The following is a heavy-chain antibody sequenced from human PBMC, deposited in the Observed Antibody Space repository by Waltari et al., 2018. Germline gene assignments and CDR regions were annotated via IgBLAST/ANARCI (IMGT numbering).Heavy chain of an antibody. CDR3: ARAVAGTVEFDY. J-gene: IGHJ4*02. V-gene: IGHV3-11*06. CDR1: GFTFSDYY. D-gene: IGHD6-19*01. CDR2: ISSSSSYT. Sequence: QVQLVESGGGLVKPGGSLRLSCAASGFTFSDYYMSWIRQAPGKGLEWVSYISSSSSYTNYADSVKGRFTISRDNAKNSLYLQMNSLRDEDTAVYYCARAVAGTVEFDYWGQGTLVTVSS.